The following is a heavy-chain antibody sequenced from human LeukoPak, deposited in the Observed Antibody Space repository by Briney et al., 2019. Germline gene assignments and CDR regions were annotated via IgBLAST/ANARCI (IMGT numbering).Heavy chain of an antibody. CDR3: ASLPLAYGDYVGY. CDR1: GGSISSGDYY. Sequence: SETLSLTCTVSGGSISSGDYYWSWIRQPPGKGLEWIGYIYYSGSTYYNPSLKSRVTISVDTSKNQFSLMLSSVTAADTAVYYCASLPLAYGDYVGYWGQGTLVTVSS. J-gene: IGHJ4*02. V-gene: IGHV4-30-4*01. D-gene: IGHD4-17*01. CDR2: IYYSGST.